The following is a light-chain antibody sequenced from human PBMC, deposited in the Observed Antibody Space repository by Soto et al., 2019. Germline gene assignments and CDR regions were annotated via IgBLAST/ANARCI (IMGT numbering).Light chain of an antibody. CDR1: QSASSSH. Sequence: EIVLTQSPGTQSSSPGERTTLTCRASQSASSSHLAWYQHKPGQAPRPLIYGASSRATGIPDRFSGSGSGTDFTLSISRLGREGFAVYYCQQYRTFGPGTKVDIK. J-gene: IGKJ3*01. V-gene: IGKV3-20*01. CDR2: GAS. CDR3: QQYRT.